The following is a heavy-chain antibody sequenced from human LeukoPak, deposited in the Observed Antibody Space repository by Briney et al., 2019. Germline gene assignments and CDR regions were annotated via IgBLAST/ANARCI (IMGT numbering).Heavy chain of an antibody. CDR3: AKGGGGRIAAAGSHY. CDR2: VGGSDGST. D-gene: IGHD6-13*01. Sequence: GGSLRLSCAASGFTFSGYAMTWVRQAPGKGLEWVSGVGGSDGSTFYADSVKGRFTISRDNSKNTLYLQMNSLRVEDTAVYYCAKGGGGRIAAAGSHYWGQGTLVTVSS. J-gene: IGHJ4*02. V-gene: IGHV3-23*01. CDR1: GFTFSGYA.